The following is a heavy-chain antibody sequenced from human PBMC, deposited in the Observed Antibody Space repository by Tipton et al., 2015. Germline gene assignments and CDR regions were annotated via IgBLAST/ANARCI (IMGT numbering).Heavy chain of an antibody. J-gene: IGHJ6*02. CDR1: GGSVSSGSYY. Sequence: TLSLTCTVSGGSVSSGSYYWSWIRQPPGKGLEWIGYIYYSETSHYNPSLKSRVTISTDTSKNQFSLKLSSVTAADTAVYYCARDLEHGMDVWGQGTTVTVSS. V-gene: IGHV4-61*01. CDR2: IYYSETS. D-gene: IGHD5-24*01. CDR3: ARDLEHGMDV.